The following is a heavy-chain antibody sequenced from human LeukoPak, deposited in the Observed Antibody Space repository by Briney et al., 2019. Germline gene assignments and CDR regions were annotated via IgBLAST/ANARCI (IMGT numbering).Heavy chain of an antibody. V-gene: IGHV4-34*01. CDR3: ARAWSGYGLDY. CDR1: GVSYSGYY. D-gene: IGHD3-3*01. CDR2: INHTGRT. J-gene: IGHJ4*02. Sequence: PSETLSLTCAGYGVSYSGYYWSWLRQPPGKGLEWIGDINHTGRTNYNPSLKTRVTISVNTTKNPFSLKLRSVTAARTAVYYCARAWSGYGLDYWGQGTLVTVSS.